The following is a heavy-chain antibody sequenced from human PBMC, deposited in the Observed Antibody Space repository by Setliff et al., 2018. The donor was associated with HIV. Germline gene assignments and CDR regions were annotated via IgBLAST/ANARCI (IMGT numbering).Heavy chain of an antibody. D-gene: IGHD3-22*01. CDR1: GGSISGSSYY. CDR3: ASGFYYDSSGYWPFDY. CDR2: VYHSGST. V-gene: IGHV4-39*07. J-gene: IGHJ4*02. Sequence: SETLSLTCSVSGGSISGSSYYWGWIRQPPGKGLEWIGSVYHSGSTYYNPSLKSRVTISVDKSKNQFSLKLSSVTAADTAVYYCASGFYYDSSGYWPFDYWGQGTLVTVSS.